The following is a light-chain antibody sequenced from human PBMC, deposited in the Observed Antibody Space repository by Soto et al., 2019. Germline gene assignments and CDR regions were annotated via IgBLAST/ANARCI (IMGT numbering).Light chain of an antibody. J-gene: IGLJ1*01. V-gene: IGLV1-44*01. Sequence: QSVLTQPPSASGTPGQRVTISCSGSRSNIESNTVTWYQQLPGTAPKLVIYSNYDRPSGVPDRFSGSTSGTSASLVIRGLQSEDEADYYCAAWDDILNGYVFGGGTRSPS. CDR1: RSNIESNT. CDR2: SNY. CDR3: AAWDDILNGYV.